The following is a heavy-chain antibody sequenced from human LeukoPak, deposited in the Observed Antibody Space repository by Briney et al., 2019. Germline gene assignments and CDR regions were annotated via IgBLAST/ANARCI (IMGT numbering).Heavy chain of an antibody. D-gene: IGHD3-10*01. CDR1: GFTFSRHG. Sequence: SGGSLRLSCAASGFTFSRHGMHWVRQAPGKGQEWVALISYDANYQYYADSVKGRFTISRDNSRNTVYLQMNSLRPEDTAVYYCAKDASGSYHSWGQGTLVTVSS. CDR2: ISYDANYQ. CDR3: AKDASGSYHS. V-gene: IGHV3-30*18. J-gene: IGHJ5*02.